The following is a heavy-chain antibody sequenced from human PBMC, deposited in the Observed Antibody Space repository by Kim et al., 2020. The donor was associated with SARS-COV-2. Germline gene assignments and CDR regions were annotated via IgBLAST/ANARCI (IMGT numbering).Heavy chain of an antibody. V-gene: IGHV4-34*01. Sequence: LKSRVTISVDTSTNQFSLKLSSVTAADTAGYYCARDRIVATIYYYYGMDVWGQGTTVTVSS. CDR3: ARDRIVATIYYYYGMDV. J-gene: IGHJ6*02. D-gene: IGHD5-12*01.